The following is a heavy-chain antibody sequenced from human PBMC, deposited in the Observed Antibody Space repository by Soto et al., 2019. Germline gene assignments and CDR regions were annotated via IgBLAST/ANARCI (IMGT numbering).Heavy chain of an antibody. CDR3: ARDQAASSGYYYPPYYYYYGMDV. CDR2: INHSGST. Sequence: PTETLSLTGAVYGGSYSGYYWSWIRQPPGKGLEWIGEINHSGSTNYNPSLKSRVTISVDTSKNQFSLKLSSVTAADTAVYYCARDQAASSGYYYPPYYYYYGMDVWGQGTTVTVSS. D-gene: IGHD3-22*01. J-gene: IGHJ6*02. V-gene: IGHV4-34*01. CDR1: GGSYSGYY.